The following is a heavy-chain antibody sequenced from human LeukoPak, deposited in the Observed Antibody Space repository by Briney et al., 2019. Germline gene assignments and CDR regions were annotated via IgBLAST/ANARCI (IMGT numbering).Heavy chain of an antibody. J-gene: IGHJ5*02. Sequence: GGSLRLSCAASGFTFSSYWMHWVRQAPGKGLVWVSRINPDGSTTNYADSVKGRFTISRDNAKNTLYLQMNSLRAEDTAVYYCARVLLGSWDWFDPWGQGTLVTVSS. CDR2: INPDGSTT. CDR3: ARVLLGSWDWFDP. CDR1: GFTFSSYW. V-gene: IGHV3-74*01. D-gene: IGHD3-10*01.